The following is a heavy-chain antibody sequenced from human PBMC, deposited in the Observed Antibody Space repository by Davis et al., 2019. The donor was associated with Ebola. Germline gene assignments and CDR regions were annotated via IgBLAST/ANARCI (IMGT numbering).Heavy chain of an antibody. V-gene: IGHV3-30-3*01. Sequence: PGGSLRLSCAASGFTFSSYAMHWVRQAPGKGLEWVAVISYDGSNKYYADSVKGRFTISRDNSKNTLILQMNSLRAEDTAIYYCAKEELKVFDYWGQGTLVTVSS. CDR2: ISYDGSNK. CDR3: AKEELKVFDY. D-gene: IGHD3-10*01. CDR1: GFTFSSYA. J-gene: IGHJ4*02.